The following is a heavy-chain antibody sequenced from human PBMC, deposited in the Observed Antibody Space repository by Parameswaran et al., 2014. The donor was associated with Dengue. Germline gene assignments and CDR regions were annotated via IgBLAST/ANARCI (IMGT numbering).Heavy chain of an antibody. CDR3: ARDLATTAGDAFDI. J-gene: IGHJ3*02. D-gene: IGHD1-26*01. V-gene: IGHV4-59*01. CDR2: IYYSGST. Sequence: VRQAPGKGLEWIGYIYYSGSTYYNPSLKSRVTISVDTSKNQFSLKLSSVTAADTAVYHCARDLATTAGDAFDIWGQGTMVTVSS.